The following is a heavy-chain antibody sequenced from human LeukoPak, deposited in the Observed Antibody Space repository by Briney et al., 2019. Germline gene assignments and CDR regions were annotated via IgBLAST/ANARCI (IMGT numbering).Heavy chain of an antibody. V-gene: IGHV4-59*01. CDR2: IYYSGRT. CDR3: ARSDLYGDYPPGNY. Sequence: SETLSLTCTVSGGSISSYYLSWIRQTAGKGLEWIGYIYYSGRTNYNPSLKSRVSISIDTSKNQFSLKLSSVTAADTAFYYCARSDLYGDYPPGNYWGQGTLVAVSS. CDR1: GGSISSYY. J-gene: IGHJ4*02. D-gene: IGHD4-17*01.